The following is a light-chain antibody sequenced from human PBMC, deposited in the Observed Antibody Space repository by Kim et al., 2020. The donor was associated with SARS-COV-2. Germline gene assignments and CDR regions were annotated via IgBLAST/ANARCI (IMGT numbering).Light chain of an antibody. CDR1: SSHVGRYNY. J-gene: IGLJ3*02. V-gene: IGLV2-11*01. CDR3: ASYAGSYTWV. CDR2: DVT. Sequence: GHSVTISSPGTSSHVGRYNYVSWYQQHPGKAPKLMIYDVTKRPSGVPDRFSGSKSGNTASLTISGLQAEDETDYFCASYAGSYTWVFGGGTKLTVL.